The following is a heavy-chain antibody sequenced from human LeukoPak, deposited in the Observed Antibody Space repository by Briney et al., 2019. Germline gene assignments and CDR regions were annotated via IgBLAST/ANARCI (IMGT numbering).Heavy chain of an antibody. CDR2: ISYDGTIK. J-gene: IGHJ4*02. D-gene: IGHD4-23*01. CDR1: GFSFRSHA. Sequence: GGSLRLSCAASGFSFRSHAMHWVRQAPGKGLEWVAFISYDGTIKHYTDALKGRFTISRDNSQGTLYLQMNSLRAEDTAVYYCARDPDYAGDSWASFDFWGQGTLVIVSS. CDR3: ARDPDYAGDSWASFDF. V-gene: IGHV3-30*10.